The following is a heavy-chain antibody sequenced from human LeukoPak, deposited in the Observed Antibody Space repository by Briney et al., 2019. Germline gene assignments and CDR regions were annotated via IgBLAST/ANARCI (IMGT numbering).Heavy chain of an antibody. CDR2: INHSGST. Sequence: PSETLSLTCAVYGGSFSGYYWSWIRQPPGKGLEWIGEINHSGSTNYNPSLKSRVTISVDTSKNQFSLKLSSVTAADTAVYYCARGYSSGWYLWFDPWGQGTLVTVSS. D-gene: IGHD6-19*01. J-gene: IGHJ5*02. V-gene: IGHV4-34*01. CDR3: ARGYSSGWYLWFDP. CDR1: GGSFSGYY.